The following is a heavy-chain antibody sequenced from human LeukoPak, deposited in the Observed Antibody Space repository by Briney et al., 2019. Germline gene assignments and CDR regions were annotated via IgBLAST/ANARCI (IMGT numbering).Heavy chain of an antibody. Sequence: SETLSLTCSVSGGSFSNYYLSWIRQPAGKGLEWIGRIYTSGSTNYNPSLKSRVTVSVDTSNNQFSLKLTSVTAADMAVYYCARQPPQYYGMDVWGQGTTVTVSS. CDR3: ARQPPQYYGMDV. CDR2: IYTSGST. CDR1: GGSFSNYY. J-gene: IGHJ6*02. D-gene: IGHD1-14*01. V-gene: IGHV4-4*07.